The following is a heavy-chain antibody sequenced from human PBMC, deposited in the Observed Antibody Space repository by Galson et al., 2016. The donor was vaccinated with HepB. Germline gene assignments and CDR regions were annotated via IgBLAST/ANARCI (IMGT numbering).Heavy chain of an antibody. D-gene: IGHD6-25*01. V-gene: IGHV2-5*02. J-gene: IGHJ3*01. CDR3: AHYRSGWFSVGPDAFDV. Sequence: PALVKPTQTLTLTCDVSGFSISTSGVAVAWIRQPPGEALEWFALIYWDDDKRYRPSLENRITMTRDTSKNQVVLTMTDMDPTDTATYYCAHYRSGWFSVGPDAFDVWGRGTRVTVSS. CDR2: IYWDDDK. CDR1: GFSISTSGVA.